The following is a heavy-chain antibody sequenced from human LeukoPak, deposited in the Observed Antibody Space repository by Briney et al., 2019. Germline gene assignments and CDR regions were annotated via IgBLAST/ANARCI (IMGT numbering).Heavy chain of an antibody. CDR3: TTLYYGDYDHYYYYYGMDV. D-gene: IGHD4-17*01. J-gene: IGHJ6*02. CDR1: GFTFSNAW. CDR2: IKSKTDGGTT. Sequence: KPGGSLRLSCAASGFTFSNAWMSWVRQAPGKGLEWVGRIKSKTDGGTTDYAAPVKGRFTISRDDSKNTLYLQMNSLKTEDTAVYYCTTLYYGDYDHYYYYYGMDVWGQGTTVTVSS. V-gene: IGHV3-15*01.